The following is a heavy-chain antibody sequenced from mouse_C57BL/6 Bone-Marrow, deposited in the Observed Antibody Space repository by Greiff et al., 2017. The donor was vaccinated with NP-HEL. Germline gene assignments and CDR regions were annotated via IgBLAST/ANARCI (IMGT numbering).Heavy chain of an antibody. Sequence: EVKLMESGAELVRPGASVKLSCTASGFNIKDDYMHWVKQRPEQGLEWIGWIDPENGDTEYASKFQGKATITADTSSNTAYLQLSSLTSEDTAVYYCTTSTTVVAFDYWGQGTTLTVSS. J-gene: IGHJ2*01. CDR2: IDPENGDT. CDR3: TTSTTVVAFDY. CDR1: GFNIKDDY. D-gene: IGHD1-1*01. V-gene: IGHV14-4*01.